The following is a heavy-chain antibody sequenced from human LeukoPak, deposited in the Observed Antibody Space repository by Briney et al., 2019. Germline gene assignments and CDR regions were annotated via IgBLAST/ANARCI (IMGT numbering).Heavy chain of an antibody. V-gene: IGHV3-30*18. J-gene: IGHJ4*02. CDR1: GFTFSNYG. Sequence: GGSLRLSCAASGFTFSNYGMHWVRQAPGKGLEWVAVMSYDGSNKYYVDSVKGRFTISRDNSKNTLYLQMNSLRAEDTAVYYCAKHGSSSWYPRGYFDYWGQGTLVTVSS. D-gene: IGHD6-13*01. CDR3: AKHGSSSWYPRGYFDY. CDR2: MSYDGSNK.